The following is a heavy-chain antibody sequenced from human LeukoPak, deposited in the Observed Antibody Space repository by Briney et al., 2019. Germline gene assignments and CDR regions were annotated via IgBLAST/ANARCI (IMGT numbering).Heavy chain of an antibody. CDR1: GGSISSYY. J-gene: IGHJ4*02. V-gene: IGHV4-4*09. D-gene: IGHD6-13*01. CDR3: ARDQQIAAAGIFDY. CDR2: IYTSGST. Sequence: SETLSLTCTVSGGSISSYYWSWIRQPPGKGLEWIGYIYTSGSTNYNPSLKSRVTMSVDTSKNQFSLKLSSVTAADTAVYYCARDQQIAAAGIFDYWGQGTLVTVSS.